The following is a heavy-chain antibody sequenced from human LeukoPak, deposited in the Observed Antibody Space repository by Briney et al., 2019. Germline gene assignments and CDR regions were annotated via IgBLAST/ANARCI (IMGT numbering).Heavy chain of an antibody. V-gene: IGHV4-38-2*02. CDR3: ARGPIVVVPAAKASYYYGMDV. D-gene: IGHD2-2*01. Sequence: PSETLSLTCTVSGYSISSGYYWGWIRQPPGKGLEWIGYIYYSGSTNYNPSLKSRVTISVDTSKNQFSLKLSSVTAADTAVYYCARGPIVVVPAAKASYYYGMDVWGQGTTVTVSS. CDR1: GYSISSGYY. J-gene: IGHJ6*02. CDR2: IYYSGST.